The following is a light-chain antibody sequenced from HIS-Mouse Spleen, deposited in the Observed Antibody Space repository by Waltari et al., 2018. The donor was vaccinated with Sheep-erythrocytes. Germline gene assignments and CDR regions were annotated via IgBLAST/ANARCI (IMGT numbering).Light chain of an antibody. J-gene: IGLJ3*02. CDR2: EGS. V-gene: IGLV2-23*01. Sequence: LTQPASVSGSPGQSITISCTGTSSDVGSYNLVSWYQQHPGKAPKLRIYEGSKRPSGVSNRFSGSKSGNTASLTISGLQAEDETDYYCCSYAGSGTWVFGGGTKLTVL. CDR1: SSDVGSYNL. CDR3: CSYAGSGTWV.